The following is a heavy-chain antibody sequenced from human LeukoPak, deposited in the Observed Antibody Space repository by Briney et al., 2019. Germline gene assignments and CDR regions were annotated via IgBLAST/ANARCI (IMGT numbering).Heavy chain of an antibody. D-gene: IGHD3-22*01. J-gene: IGHJ4*02. CDR3: ARDQNYYDSSGYYGIDC. V-gene: IGHV1-2*02. Sequence: GASVKVSCKASGYTFTGYYMHWVRQAPGQGLEWLGWINPNNGGINYAQKFQDRVTMTRDTSISTAYMELSRLRSDDTAVYYCARDQNYYDSSGYYGIDCWGQGTLVTVSS. CDR2: INPNNGGI. CDR1: GYTFTGYY.